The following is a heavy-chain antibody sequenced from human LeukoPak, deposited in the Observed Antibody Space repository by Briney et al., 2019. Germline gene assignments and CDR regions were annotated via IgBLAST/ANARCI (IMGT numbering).Heavy chain of an antibody. CDR1: GFTFDDYA. V-gene: IGHV3-9*01. CDR3: AKDNRYYDFWSGYFDY. D-gene: IGHD3-3*01. Sequence: GGSLRLSCAASGFTFDDYAMHWVRQAPGKGLEWVSGIRWNSGSIGYADSVKGRFTISRDNAKNSLYLQMNSLRAEDTALYYCAKDNRYYDFWSGYFDYWGQGTLVTVSS. CDR2: IRWNSGSI. J-gene: IGHJ4*02.